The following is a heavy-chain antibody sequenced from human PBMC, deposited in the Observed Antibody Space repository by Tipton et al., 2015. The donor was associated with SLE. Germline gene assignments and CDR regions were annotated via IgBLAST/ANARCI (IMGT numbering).Heavy chain of an antibody. CDR1: NGSISSYY. CDR2: IYHSESP. V-gene: IGHV4-59*12. J-gene: IGHJ4*02. D-gene: IGHD3-3*01. Sequence: TLSLTCTVSNGSISSYYWSWIRQPPGKGLEWIGDIYHSESPNYNPSLKSRVTISVNTSKNQFSLRLSSVTAADTAMFYCASGTLEWSHEPDYWGQGTLVTVSS. CDR3: ASGTLEWSHEPDY.